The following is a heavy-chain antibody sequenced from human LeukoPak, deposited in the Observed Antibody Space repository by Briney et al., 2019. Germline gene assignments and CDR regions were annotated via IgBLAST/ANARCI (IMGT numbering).Heavy chain of an antibody. V-gene: IGHV3-74*03. D-gene: IGHD5-12*01. CDR3: APQQTYSPYNWFDP. CDR2: IHPDGSIT. CDR1: GFTISNYW. J-gene: IGHJ5*02. Sequence: GGSLRLSCVGSGFTISNYWMHWVRQAPGTGLVWVSRIHPDGSITTYADSVKGRFTISRDNAKNTLYLQMNSLRAEDTVVYYCAPQQTYSPYNWFDPGAREPWSPSPQ.